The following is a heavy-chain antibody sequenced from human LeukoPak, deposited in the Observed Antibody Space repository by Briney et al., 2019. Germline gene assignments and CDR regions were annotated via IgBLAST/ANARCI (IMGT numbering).Heavy chain of an antibody. CDR2: IYYSGST. CDR1: GGSFSGYY. D-gene: IGHD3-22*01. Sequence: SETLSLTCAVYGGSFSGYYWSWIRQPPGKGLEWIGYIYYSGSTNYNPSLKSRVTISVDTSKNQFSLKLSSVTAADTAVYYCARVTEDYYDSSGYYFDYWGQGTLVTVSS. V-gene: IGHV4-59*01. J-gene: IGHJ4*02. CDR3: ARVTEDYYDSSGYYFDY.